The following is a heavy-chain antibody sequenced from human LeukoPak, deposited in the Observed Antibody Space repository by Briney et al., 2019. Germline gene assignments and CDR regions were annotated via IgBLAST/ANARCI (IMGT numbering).Heavy chain of an antibody. CDR2: MNVDGSRT. J-gene: IGHJ6*02. Sequence: GGSLRLSCAASGFTLSRYWMHWVRQAPGKGLVWVSRMNVDGSRTGYADSVKGRFTISRDNAVNSLFLQMNALTAEDTAVYYCAREGHSSPRGYFGVDVWGQGTTVTVSS. D-gene: IGHD3-3*02. V-gene: IGHV3-74*01. CDR1: GFTLSRYW. CDR3: AREGHSSPRGYFGVDV.